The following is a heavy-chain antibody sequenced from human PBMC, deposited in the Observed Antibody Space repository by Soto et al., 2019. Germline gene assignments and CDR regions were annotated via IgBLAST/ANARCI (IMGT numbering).Heavy chain of an antibody. J-gene: IGHJ6*02. V-gene: IGHV4-59*12. Sequence: SETLSLTCTVSGGSISSYYWSWIRQPPGKGLEWIGYIYYSGSTNYNPSLKSRVTISVDKSKNQFSLKLSSVTAADTAVYYCARLDTMVRGVIYYYGMDVWGQGTTVTVSS. CDR1: GGSISSYY. D-gene: IGHD3-10*01. CDR3: ARLDTMVRGVIYYYGMDV. CDR2: IYYSGST.